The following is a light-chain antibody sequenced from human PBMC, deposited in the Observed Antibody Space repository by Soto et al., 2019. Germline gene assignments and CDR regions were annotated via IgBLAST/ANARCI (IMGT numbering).Light chain of an antibody. CDR1: SSDVGGYNY. Sequence: QSALTQPASVCGSPGHSITISCTRTSSDVGGYNYVSWYQQHPGIAPKLLIYGVTNRPSGVSTRFSGSKSGNTASLTISGLQAEDEADYHCSSYTSASTLLYLFGTGTKVTVL. J-gene: IGLJ1*01. CDR3: SSYTSASTLLYL. V-gene: IGLV2-14*01. CDR2: GVT.